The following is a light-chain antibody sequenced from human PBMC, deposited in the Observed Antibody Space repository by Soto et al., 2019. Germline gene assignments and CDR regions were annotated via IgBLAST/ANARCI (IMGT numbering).Light chain of an antibody. Sequence: QSALTQPPSASGSPGQSVTISCTGTSSDVGGYNFVSWYQLHPGKAPKLMIYEVSKRPSGVPDRFSGSKSGNTASLTVSGLEDEDEADYYCSSHVGSNNWVFGGGTKLTVL. CDR3: SSHVGSNNWV. CDR2: EVS. V-gene: IGLV2-8*01. J-gene: IGLJ2*01. CDR1: SSDVGGYNF.